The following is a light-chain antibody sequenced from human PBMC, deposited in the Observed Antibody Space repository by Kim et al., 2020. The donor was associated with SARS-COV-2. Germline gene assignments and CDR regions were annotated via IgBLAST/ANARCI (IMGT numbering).Light chain of an antibody. J-gene: IGLJ1*01. CDR1: SVDICAYYF. Sequence: SVPTACAGISVDICAYYFVSWYQQPPGKAPKPMIYEVNKRPSGGPDRFSGSKSGNTASLTISWLQSEDEGDYYCSSYAGSNTGVFGTGTKVTVL. CDR3: SSYAGSNTGV. CDR2: EVN. V-gene: IGLV2-8*01.